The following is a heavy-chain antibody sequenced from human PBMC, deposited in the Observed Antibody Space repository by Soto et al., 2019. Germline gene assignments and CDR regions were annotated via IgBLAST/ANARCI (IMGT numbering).Heavy chain of an antibody. CDR3: AKDRFFGSSWPSDAFDI. CDR2: ISWNSGSI. J-gene: IGHJ3*02. V-gene: IGHV3-9*01. Sequence: SLKISCAASGFTFDDYAMHWVRQAPGKGLEWVSGISWNSGSIGYADSVKGRFTISRDNAKNSLYLQMNSLRAEDTALYYCAKDRFFGSSWPSDAFDIWGQGTMVTVSS. D-gene: IGHD6-13*01. CDR1: GFTFDDYA.